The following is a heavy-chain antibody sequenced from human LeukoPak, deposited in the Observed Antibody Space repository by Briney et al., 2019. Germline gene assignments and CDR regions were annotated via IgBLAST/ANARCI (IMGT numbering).Heavy chain of an antibody. J-gene: IGHJ3*02. CDR3: AGAKGFVWGSYRPLGAFDI. V-gene: IGHV4-34*01. CDR2: INHSGST. D-gene: IGHD3-16*02. Sequence: PSETLSLTCAVYGGSFSGYYWSWLRQPPGKGLEWLGEINHSGSTNYNPSLKSRVTISVDTSKNQFSLKLSSLTAADTAVYYCAGAKGFVWGSYRPLGAFDIWGQGTMVTVSS. CDR1: GGSFSGYY.